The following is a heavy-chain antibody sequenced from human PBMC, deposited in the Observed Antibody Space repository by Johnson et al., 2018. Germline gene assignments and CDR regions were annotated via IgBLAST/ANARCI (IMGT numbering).Heavy chain of an antibody. D-gene: IGHD5-18*01. CDR1: GYRFTTYW. J-gene: IGHJ6*03. CDR3: ARQVDTALVGYYYMDL. Sequence: VQLVQSGAEVKKXGESXKIXCKGSGYRFTTYWIGWVRQMPGKGLEWMGIIYPDDSDTRYSPSFQGQVTISADKSIHTAYLQWSSLRASDTAMYYCARQVDTALVGYYYMDLWGNGTTVTVSS. V-gene: IGHV5-51*01. CDR2: IYPDDSDT.